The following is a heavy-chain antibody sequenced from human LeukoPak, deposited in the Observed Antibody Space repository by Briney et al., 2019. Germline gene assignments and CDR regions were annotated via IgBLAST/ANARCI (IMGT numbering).Heavy chain of an antibody. V-gene: IGHV3-66*01. Sequence: LPGGSLRLSCAASGITVSDTYMTWVRQAPGKGLEWISVIYTTGNTYYADSVKGRFTISRDNSKNTVYLQMNRLRPEDTAVYYCVRENVILSEGDYFDYWGQGTLVAVSS. J-gene: IGHJ4*02. D-gene: IGHD5/OR15-5a*01. CDR2: IYTTGNT. CDR1: GITVSDTY. CDR3: VRENVILSEGDYFDY.